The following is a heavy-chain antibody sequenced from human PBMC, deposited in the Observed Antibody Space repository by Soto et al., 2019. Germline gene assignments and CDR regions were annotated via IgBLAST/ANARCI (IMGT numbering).Heavy chain of an antibody. Sequence: SETLSLTCTVSGGSISSYYWSWIRQPAGKGLEWIGRIYTSGSTNYNPSLKSRVTMSVDTSKNQFSLKLSSVTAADTAVYYCARDIVVVPAANYYYYGMDVWGHGTTVTVSS. D-gene: IGHD2-2*01. V-gene: IGHV4-4*07. J-gene: IGHJ6*02. CDR3: ARDIVVVPAANYYYYGMDV. CDR2: IYTSGST. CDR1: GGSISSYY.